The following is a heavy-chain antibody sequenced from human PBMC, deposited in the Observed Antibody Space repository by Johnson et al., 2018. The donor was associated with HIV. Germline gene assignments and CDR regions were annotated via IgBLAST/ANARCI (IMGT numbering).Heavy chain of an antibody. J-gene: IGHJ3*02. D-gene: IGHD5-24*01. CDR2: IFSGGST. Sequence: VQLVESGGGLVQPGGSLKLSCAASGFTFSSYWMHWVRQAPGKGLEWVSVIFSGGSTYYADSVKGRFTISRDNSKNTLYLQMNSLRAEDTAVYYCARACRDGYTCDVFDIWGQGTMVTVSS. CDR3: ARACRDGYTCDVFDI. V-gene: IGHV3-66*01. CDR1: GFTFSSYW.